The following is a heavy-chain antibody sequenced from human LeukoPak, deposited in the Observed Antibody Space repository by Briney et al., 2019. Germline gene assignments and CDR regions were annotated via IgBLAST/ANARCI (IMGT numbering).Heavy chain of an antibody. CDR2: IYYSGST. V-gene: IGHV4-39*07. D-gene: IGHD3-10*01. CDR3: ARDHDLIRGVPDY. CDR1: GGSISSSSYY. Sequence: SETLSLTCTVSGGSISSSSYYWGWIRQPPGKGLEWIGSIYYSGSTYYNPSLQSRVTISVDTSRNQLSLSVMSVTAADTAVYYCARDHDLIRGVPDYWGQGIFVTISS. J-gene: IGHJ4*02.